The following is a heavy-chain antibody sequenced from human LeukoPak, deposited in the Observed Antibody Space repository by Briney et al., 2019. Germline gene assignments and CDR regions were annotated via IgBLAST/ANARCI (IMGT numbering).Heavy chain of an antibody. Sequence: SVKVSCKASGGTFSSYAISWVRQAPGQGLEWMGGIIPIFGTANYAQKFQGRVTITTDESTSTAYMELSSLRSEDTAVYYCARDIGEGYSYGRLDYWGQGTLVTVSS. CDR2: IIPIFGTA. J-gene: IGHJ4*02. CDR1: GGTFSSYA. CDR3: ARDIGEGYSYGRLDY. D-gene: IGHD5-18*01. V-gene: IGHV1-69*05.